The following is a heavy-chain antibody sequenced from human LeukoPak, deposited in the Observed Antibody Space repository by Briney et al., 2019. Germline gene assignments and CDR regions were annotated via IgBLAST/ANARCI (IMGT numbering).Heavy chain of an antibody. D-gene: IGHD3-22*01. V-gene: IGHV3-23*01. Sequence: GGSLRLSCAASGFTFSSYAMSWVRQAPGKGPEWASAISGSGGSTYYADSVKGRFTISRDNSKNTLYLQMNSLRAEDTAVYYCAKSPYDSRSPGWGQGTLVTVSS. CDR2: ISGSGGST. CDR1: GFTFSSYA. J-gene: IGHJ4*02. CDR3: AKSPYDSRSPG.